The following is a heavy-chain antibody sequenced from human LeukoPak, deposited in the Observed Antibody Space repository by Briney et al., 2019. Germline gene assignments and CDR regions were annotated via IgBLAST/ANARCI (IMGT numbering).Heavy chain of an antibody. J-gene: IGHJ3*02. CDR1: GYTFTSYG. V-gene: IGHV1-18*01. D-gene: IGHD2-2*01. CDR3: ARDRAYPLDAFDI. CDR2: ISAYNGNT. Sequence: ASVTVSFKASGYTFTSYGISWVRQAPGQGLEWMGWISAYNGNTNYAQKLQGRVTMTTDTSTSTAYMELRSLRSDDTAVYYCARDRAYPLDAFDIWGQGTMVTVSS.